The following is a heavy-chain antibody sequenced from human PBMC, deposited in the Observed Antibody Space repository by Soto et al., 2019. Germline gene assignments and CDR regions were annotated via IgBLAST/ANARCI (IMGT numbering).Heavy chain of an antibody. J-gene: IGHJ4*02. Sequence: TLSLTCAVSGGSISSGGYSWSWIRQPPGKGLEWIGYIYHTGSSFYNPSLRSRATISVDRSKNQFSLNLSSVTAADTAVYYCARGDTMIVVAFDSWGQGTLVTVSS. D-gene: IGHD3-22*01. V-gene: IGHV4-30-2*01. CDR2: IYHTGSS. CDR1: GGSISSGGYS. CDR3: ARGDTMIVVAFDS.